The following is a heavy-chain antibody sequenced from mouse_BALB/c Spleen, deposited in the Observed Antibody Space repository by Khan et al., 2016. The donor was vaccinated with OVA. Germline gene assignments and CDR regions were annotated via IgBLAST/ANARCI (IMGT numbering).Heavy chain of an antibody. CDR3: VRSGGNFHWYFDV. CDR1: GFTFSSFR. J-gene: IGHJ1*01. D-gene: IGHD2-1*01. V-gene: IGHV5-17*02. CDR2: MSSGSSTI. Sequence: EVQLVESGGGLVQPGGSRKLSCAASGFTFSSFRMHWVRQAPKKGLEWVAYMSSGSSTIYYVDTVKGRFTISRDNPKNTLFLQMTSLRSEDTAMYYCVRSGGNFHWYFDVWGAGTSVTVSS.